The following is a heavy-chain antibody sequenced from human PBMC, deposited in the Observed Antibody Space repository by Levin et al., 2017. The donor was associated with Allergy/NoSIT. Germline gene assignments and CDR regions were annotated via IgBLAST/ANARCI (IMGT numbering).Heavy chain of an antibody. J-gene: IGHJ4*02. V-gene: IGHV4-30-4*01. Sequence: SETLSLTCTVSGGSISSGDYYWSWIRQPPGKGLEWIGYIYYSGSTYYNPSLKSRVTISVDTSKNQFSLKLSSVTAADTAVYYCARGTYYYDSSGYYLAGYFDYWGQGTLVTVSS. D-gene: IGHD3-22*01. CDR3: ARGTYYYDSSGYYLAGYFDY. CDR1: GGSISSGDYY. CDR2: IYYSGST.